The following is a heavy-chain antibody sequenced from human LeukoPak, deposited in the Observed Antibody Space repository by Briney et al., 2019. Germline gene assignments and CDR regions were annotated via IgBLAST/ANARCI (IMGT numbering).Heavy chain of an antibody. CDR1: GYSFSRHG. D-gene: IGHD6-13*01. CDR3: ARGEAAAGTYSDY. CDR2: INVYNGDT. Sequence: ASVKVACKASGYSFSRHGISWVRQAPGHGLEWMGCINVYNGDTYYAQKLQGRVAMTTDRSTSTAYMELRSLTSDDTAVYYCARGEAAAGTYSDYWGQGTLVTVSS. V-gene: IGHV1-18*01. J-gene: IGHJ4*02.